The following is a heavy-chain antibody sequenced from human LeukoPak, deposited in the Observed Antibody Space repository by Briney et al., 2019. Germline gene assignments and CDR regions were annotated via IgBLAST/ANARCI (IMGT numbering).Heavy chain of an antibody. D-gene: IGHD3-22*01. CDR1: GGTFSSYA. V-gene: IGHV1-69*05. CDR2: IIPIFGTA. CDR3: ARYRVTDSSGYYYGSDY. J-gene: IGHJ4*02. Sequence: ASVKVSCKASGGTFSSYAISWVRQAPGQGLEWMGGIIPIFGTANYAQKFQGRVTITTDESTSTAYMELSGLRSEDTAMYYCARYRVTDSSGYYYGSDYWGQGTLVTVSS.